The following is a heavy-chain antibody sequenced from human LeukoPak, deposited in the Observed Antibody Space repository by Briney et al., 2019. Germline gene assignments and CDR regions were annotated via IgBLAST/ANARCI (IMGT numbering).Heavy chain of an antibody. CDR1: GGSFSDYY. CDR3: ARWRWLPQYNWFDP. D-gene: IGHD2-15*01. CDR2: INHGGST. J-gene: IGHJ5*02. V-gene: IGHV4-34*01. Sequence: SETLSLTCAVYGGSFSDYYWSWIRQPPGKALEWIGEINHGGSTNYNPSLKSQVTMSLDTSNDQFSLRLTSVTAADTAVYYCARWRWLPQYNWFDPWGQGILVTVSS.